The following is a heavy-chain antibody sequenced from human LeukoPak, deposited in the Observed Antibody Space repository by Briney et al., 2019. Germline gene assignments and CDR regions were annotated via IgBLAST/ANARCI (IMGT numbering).Heavy chain of an antibody. J-gene: IGHJ5*02. CDR1: GGSMSSYY. Sequence: PSETLSLTCTVSGGSMSSYYWNWVRQPPGEGTGGNWEFFSSGSTDYNPSLKSRVTISLDTSKFQFSLRLNSVTAADTAVYCARADPNASGYFYRFNWFDPWGQGTLVTVSS. CDR2: FSSGST. V-gene: IGHV4-59*01. CDR3: RADPNASGYFYRFNWFDP. D-gene: IGHD3-10*01.